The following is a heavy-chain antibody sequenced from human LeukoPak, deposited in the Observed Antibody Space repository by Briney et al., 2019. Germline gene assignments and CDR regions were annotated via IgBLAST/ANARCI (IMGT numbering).Heavy chain of an antibody. CDR3: ARASGIESFDY. D-gene: IGHD1-26*01. CDR1: GFTFSSYE. CDR2: IYYSGST. J-gene: IGHJ4*02. V-gene: IGHV4-39*07. Sequence: KAGGSLRLSCAASGFTFSSYEMNWVRQAPGKGLEWIGSIYYSGSTYYNPSLKSRVTISVDTSKNQFSLKLSSVTAADTAVYYCARASGIESFDYWGQGTLVTVSS.